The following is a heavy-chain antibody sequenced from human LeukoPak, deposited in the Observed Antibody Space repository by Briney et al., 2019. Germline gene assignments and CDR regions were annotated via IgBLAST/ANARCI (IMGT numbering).Heavy chain of an antibody. V-gene: IGHV4-30-2*01. CDR2: IYHSGST. CDR1: GGSVSSGSYS. J-gene: IGHJ1*01. CDR3: ARGFGGDGFQH. Sequence: PSETLSLTCTVSGGSVSSGSYSRSWIRQPPGKGLEWIGYIYHSGSTYYNPSLKSRVTISVDRSKNQFSLKLSSVTAADTAVYYCARGFGGDGFQHWGQGTLVTVSS. D-gene: IGHD5-24*01.